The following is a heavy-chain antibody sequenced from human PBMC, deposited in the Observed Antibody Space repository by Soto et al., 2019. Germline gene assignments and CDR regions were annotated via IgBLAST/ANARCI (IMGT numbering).Heavy chain of an antibody. CDR3: ANLIVVPNTADY. CDR1: GFTFSIYA. CDR2: ISFDGSNK. D-gene: IGHD1-26*01. V-gene: IGHV3-30*18. Sequence: QVQLVESGGGVVQPGRSLRLSCAASGFTFSIYAMHWVRQAPGKGLEWVAVISFDGSNKYYADSVKGRFTISRDNSQNTLYLQMTSLRAEDTAVYYCANLIVVPNTADYWGQGNLVTVSS. J-gene: IGHJ4*02.